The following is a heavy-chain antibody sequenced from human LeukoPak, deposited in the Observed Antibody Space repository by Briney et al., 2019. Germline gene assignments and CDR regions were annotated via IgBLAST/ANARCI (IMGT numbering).Heavy chain of an antibody. Sequence: SRSLRLSCAASGFTFDDYAMHWVRQAPGKGLEWVSGISWNSGSIGYADSVKGRFTISRDNAKNSLYLQMSSLRAEDTALYYCAKGSIAVAAPVDYWGQGTLVAVSS. V-gene: IGHV3-9*01. D-gene: IGHD6-19*01. CDR3: AKGSIAVAAPVDY. CDR2: ISWNSGSI. CDR1: GFTFDDYA. J-gene: IGHJ4*02.